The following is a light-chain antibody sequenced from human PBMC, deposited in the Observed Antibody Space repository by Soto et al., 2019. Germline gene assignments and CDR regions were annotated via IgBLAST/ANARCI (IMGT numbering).Light chain of an antibody. CDR1: SSNVGNNL. Sequence: QSVLTQPPSVSAAPGQKVTISCSGSSSNVGNNLVSWYQQLPGTAPKLLIYDNNQRPSGIPDRFSASKSGTSATLGITGLQTGDEADYYCRTWDLKLSTVVFGGGTKLTVL. J-gene: IGLJ2*01. CDR2: DNN. V-gene: IGLV1-51*01. CDR3: RTWDLKLSTVV.